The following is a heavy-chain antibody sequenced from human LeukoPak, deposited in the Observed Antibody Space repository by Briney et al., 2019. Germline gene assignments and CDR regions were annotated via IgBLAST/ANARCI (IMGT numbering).Heavy chain of an antibody. CDR2: ISGSGGST. CDR3: ANSQGDYDSSGYRPYYFDY. V-gene: IGHV3-23*01. D-gene: IGHD3-22*01. J-gene: IGHJ4*02. Sequence: PGGSLRLYCAASGFTFSSYAMSWVRQAPGKGLEWVSAISGSGGSTYYADSVKGRFTISRDNSKNTLYLQMNSLRAEDTAVYYCANSQGDYDSSGYRPYYFDYWGQGTLVTVSS. CDR1: GFTFSSYA.